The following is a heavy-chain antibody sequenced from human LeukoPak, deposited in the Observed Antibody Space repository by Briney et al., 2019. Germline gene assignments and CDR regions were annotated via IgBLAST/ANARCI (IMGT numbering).Heavy chain of an antibody. Sequence: GGSLRLSRVASGFTFDDYAMHWVRQAPGKGLEWVSGISWNRVNIGYADSVKGRFTISRDNGKNSLYLQMNSLTPDDMALYYCAKAAAGYGSGSYSSFDYWGQGTLVTVSS. CDR2: ISWNRVNI. V-gene: IGHV3-9*03. CDR1: GFTFDDYA. D-gene: IGHD3-10*01. J-gene: IGHJ4*02. CDR3: AKAAAGYGSGSYSSFDY.